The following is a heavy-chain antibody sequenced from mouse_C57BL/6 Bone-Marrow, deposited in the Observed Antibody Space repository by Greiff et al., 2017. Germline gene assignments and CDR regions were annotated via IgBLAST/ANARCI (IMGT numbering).Heavy chain of an antibody. CDR2: IDPSDSYT. CDR1: GYTFTSYW. V-gene: IGHV1-69*01. Sequence: VQLQQPGAELVMPGASVKLSCKASGYTFTSYWMHWVKQRPGQGLEWIGEIDPSDSYTNYNQKFKGKSTLTVDKSSSTAYMQLSSLTSDDSAVYYCARDYYGSSRYAMDYWGQGTSVTVSS. J-gene: IGHJ4*01. D-gene: IGHD1-1*01. CDR3: ARDYYGSSRYAMDY.